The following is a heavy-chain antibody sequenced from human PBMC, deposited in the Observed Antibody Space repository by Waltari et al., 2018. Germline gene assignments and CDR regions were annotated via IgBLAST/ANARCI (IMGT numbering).Heavy chain of an antibody. V-gene: IGHV4-39*01. CDR1: GGSISSSSYY. Sequence: QLQLQESGPGLVTPSETLSLTCTVPGGSISSSSYYWGWIRQPPGKGLEWIGSIYYSGSTYYNPSLKSRVTISVDTSKNQFSLKLSSVTAADTAVYYCARGVAARPNSYFDYWGQGTLVTVSS. CDR2: IYYSGST. CDR3: ARGVAARPNSYFDY. J-gene: IGHJ4*02. D-gene: IGHD6-6*01.